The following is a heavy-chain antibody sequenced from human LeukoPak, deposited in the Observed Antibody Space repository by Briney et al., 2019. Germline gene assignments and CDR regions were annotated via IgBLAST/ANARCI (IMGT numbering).Heavy chain of an antibody. CDR2: ISAHNGNT. CDR1: GYTFTSYG. D-gene: IGHD6-13*01. CDR3: TRDHLAAAGSGAFDI. J-gene: IGHJ3*02. V-gene: IGHV1-18*01. Sequence: ASVKVSCKASGYTFTSYGISWVRQAPGQGLEWMGWISAHNGNTNYAQKLQGRVTMTTDTSTSTGYMELRSLRSDDTAVYYCTRDHLAAAGSGAFDIWGQGTMVTVSS.